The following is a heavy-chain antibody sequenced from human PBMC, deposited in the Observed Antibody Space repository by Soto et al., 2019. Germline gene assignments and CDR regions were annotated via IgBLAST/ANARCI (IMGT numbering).Heavy chain of an antibody. CDR1: GYTLTELS. Sequence: ASVKVSCKVSGYTLTELSMHWVRQAPGKGLEWMGGFDPEDGETIYAQKFQGRVTMTEATSTDTAYMELSSLRSEDTAVYYCATKSRVVAALDYWGQGTLVTVSS. J-gene: IGHJ4*02. CDR3: ATKSRVVAALDY. D-gene: IGHD2-15*01. CDR2: FDPEDGET. V-gene: IGHV1-24*01.